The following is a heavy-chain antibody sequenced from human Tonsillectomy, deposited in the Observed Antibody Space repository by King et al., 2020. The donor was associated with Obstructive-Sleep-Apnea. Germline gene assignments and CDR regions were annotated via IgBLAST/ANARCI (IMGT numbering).Heavy chain of an antibody. CDR3: ARDFREHCTLDY. CDR2: ISYAGSNK. CDR1: GFNFSGYG. J-gene: IGHJ4*02. Sequence: VQLVESGGGVVQPGRSLRLSCAVGFNFSGYGMHWVRQAPGKGLEWVAAISYAGSNKDYADSVKGRFIISRDNSRDTLYLQMNSLSAEDTAVYYCARDFREHCTLDYWGQGTLVTVSS. D-gene: IGHD3-3*02. V-gene: IGHV3-30*03.